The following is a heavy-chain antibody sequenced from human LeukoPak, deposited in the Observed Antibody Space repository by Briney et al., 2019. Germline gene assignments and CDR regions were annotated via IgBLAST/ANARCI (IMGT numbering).Heavy chain of an antibody. Sequence: ASVKVSCKASGYTFTSYYMHWVRQAPGQGLEWMGIINPSGGSTSYAQKFQGRVTMTRDTSTSTVYMELSRLRSEDTAVYYCARELAAPSHYYGMDVWGQGTTVTVSS. CDR1: GYTFTSYY. J-gene: IGHJ6*02. CDR3: ARELAAPSHYYGMDV. V-gene: IGHV1-46*01. CDR2: INPSGGST. D-gene: IGHD1-1*01.